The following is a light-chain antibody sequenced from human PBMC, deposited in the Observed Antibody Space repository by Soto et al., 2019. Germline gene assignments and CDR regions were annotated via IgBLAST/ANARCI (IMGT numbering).Light chain of an antibody. CDR2: DVN. Sequence: QSVLTQPASVSGSPGQSITISCTGSSSDVGGYDYVAWYQQHPGKAPKLIIYDVNNRPSGVSNRFSGSKSGNTASLTISGLQAEDEADYYCSSYTTTHTVIFGGGTQLTVL. CDR3: SSYTTTHTVI. CDR1: SSDVGGYDY. V-gene: IGLV2-14*03. J-gene: IGLJ2*01.